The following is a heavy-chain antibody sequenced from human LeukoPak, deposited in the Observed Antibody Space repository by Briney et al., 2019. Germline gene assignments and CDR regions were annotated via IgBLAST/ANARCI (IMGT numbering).Heavy chain of an antibody. V-gene: IGHV3-7*01. D-gene: IGHD3-10*01. CDR3: AKDEAVVRVFDY. J-gene: IGHJ4*02. CDR2: IKDDGSET. Sequence: GGSLRLSCAASRFTFSNYWMAWVRQAPGKGLEWVANIKDDGSETYYVASVKGRFTISRDNAKDSLYLQMNSLRAEDTAVYYCAKDEAVVRVFDYWGQGTLVTVSS. CDR1: RFTFSNYW.